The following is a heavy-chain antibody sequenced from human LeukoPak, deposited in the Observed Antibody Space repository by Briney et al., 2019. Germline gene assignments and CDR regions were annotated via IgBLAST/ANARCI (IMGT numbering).Heavy chain of an antibody. V-gene: IGHV5-51*01. D-gene: IGHD6-13*01. Sequence: GESLKISCKGSGYTFTSYWIGWVRQMPGKGLEWMGIIYPGDSDTRYSPSFQGQVTFSADKSISTAYLQWSSLKASDTAMYYCARRSRIAAAGIDYWGQGTLVTVSS. CDR3: ARRSRIAAAGIDY. CDR1: GYTFTSYW. J-gene: IGHJ4*02. CDR2: IYPGDSDT.